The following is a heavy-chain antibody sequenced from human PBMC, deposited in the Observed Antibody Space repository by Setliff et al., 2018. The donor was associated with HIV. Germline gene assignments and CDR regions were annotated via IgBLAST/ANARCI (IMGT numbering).Heavy chain of an antibody. CDR2: ISYDGTNK. CDR3: AKRVVTHYMDV. D-gene: IGHD3-10*01. CDR1: AFTFSNYA. Sequence: GGSLRLSCAASAFTFSNYAMYWVRQAPGKGLEWVAVISYDGTNKYYADSVKGRFTISRDNSRNTLYLQMNSLRAEDTAVYYCAKRVVTHYMDVWGKGTTVTAP. V-gene: IGHV3-30*18. J-gene: IGHJ6*03.